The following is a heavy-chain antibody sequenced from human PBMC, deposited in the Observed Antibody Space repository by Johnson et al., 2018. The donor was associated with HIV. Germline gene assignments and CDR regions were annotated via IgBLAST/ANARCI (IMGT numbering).Heavy chain of an antibody. Sequence: VQLVESGGGLVQPGRSLRLSCAASGFTFDDYAMHWVRQAPGKGLEWVSGTSWNSGSIGYADSVKGRFTISRDNAKNSLYLQMNSLRAEDTALYYCAKDLQSGATTHAFDIWGQGTMVTVSS. CDR2: TSWNSGSI. J-gene: IGHJ3*02. CDR3: AKDLQSGATTHAFDI. D-gene: IGHD5-12*01. CDR1: GFTFDDYA. V-gene: IGHV3-9*01.